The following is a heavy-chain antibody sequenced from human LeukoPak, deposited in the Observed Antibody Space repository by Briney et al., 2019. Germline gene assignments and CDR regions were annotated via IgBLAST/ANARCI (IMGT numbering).Heavy chain of an antibody. CDR2: ISVYNGNT. D-gene: IGHD1-26*01. V-gene: IGHV1-18*01. CDR1: GYTFTSYG. Sequence: GASVKVSCKASGYTFTSYGISWVRQAPGQGLEWMGWISVYNGNTNYAQKLQGRVTMTTDTSTSTAYMELRSLRSDDTAVYYCARVNSGSYSDAFDIWGQGTMVTVSS. J-gene: IGHJ3*02. CDR3: ARVNSGSYSDAFDI.